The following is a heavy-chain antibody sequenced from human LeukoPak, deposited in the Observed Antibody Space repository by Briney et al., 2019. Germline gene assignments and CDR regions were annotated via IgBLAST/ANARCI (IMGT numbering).Heavy chain of an antibody. V-gene: IGHV3-49*04. CDR2: IRSKAYGGTT. J-gene: IGHJ4*02. Sequence: PGRSLRLSCTASGFSFSDYAMRWVRQAPGKGLEWVGFIRSKAYGGTTEYAASVKGRFTISRDDSKSIAYLEMNSLITEDTAVYYCTRGNQVLLYFFDYWGQGTLATVSS. D-gene: IGHD2-2*01. CDR3: TRGNQVLLYFFDY. CDR1: GFSFSDYA.